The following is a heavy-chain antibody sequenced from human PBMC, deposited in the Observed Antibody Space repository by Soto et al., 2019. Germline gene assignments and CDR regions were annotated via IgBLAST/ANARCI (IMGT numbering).Heavy chain of an antibody. Sequence: ASVKVSCKASGYSFTNKDVSWVRQATGQGLEWMGWMNPGSGDTVYAQKFQGRVTMTRDISIATAYMELSSLRSDDTAIYYCARMATFGSLNWFDPWGQGALVTVSS. D-gene: IGHD3-16*01. V-gene: IGHV1-8*01. CDR2: MNPGSGDT. J-gene: IGHJ5*02. CDR3: ARMATFGSLNWFDP. CDR1: GYSFTNKD.